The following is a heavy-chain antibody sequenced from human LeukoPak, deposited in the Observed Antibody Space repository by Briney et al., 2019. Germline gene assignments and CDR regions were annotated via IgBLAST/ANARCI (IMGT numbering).Heavy chain of an antibody. CDR1: GFSFSNYG. J-gene: IGHJ4*02. V-gene: IGHV3-30*02. CDR3: AKPHFDD. CDR2: IRYDGSNK. Sequence: GGSLRLYCAASGFSFSNYGMHWVRQAPGKGLEWVAFIRYDGSNKYYADSVKGRFTISRDNSKNTLYLQMNSLRAEDTAVYYCAKPHFDDWGQGTLVTVSS.